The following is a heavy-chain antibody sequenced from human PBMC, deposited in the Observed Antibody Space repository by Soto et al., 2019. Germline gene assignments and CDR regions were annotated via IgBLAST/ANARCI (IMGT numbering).Heavy chain of an antibody. CDR1: GGSFSGYY. CDR3: ARQSGRVFDY. CDR2: INHSGST. J-gene: IGHJ4*02. Sequence: SETLSLTCAVYGGSFSGYYWSWIRQPPGKGLEWIGEINHSGSTNYNPSLKSRVTISVDTSKNQFSLKLSSVTAADTAVYYCARQSGRVFDYWGQGVLVTVS. V-gene: IGHV4-34*01. D-gene: IGHD1-26*01.